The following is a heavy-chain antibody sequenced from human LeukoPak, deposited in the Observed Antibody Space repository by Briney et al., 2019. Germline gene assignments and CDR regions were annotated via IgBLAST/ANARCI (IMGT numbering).Heavy chain of an antibody. V-gene: IGHV3-49*04. CDR3: TRGATVTRGYFDY. D-gene: IGHD4-17*01. J-gene: IGHJ4*02. Sequence: GGSLRLSCAASRFTFSSYSMNWVRQAPGKGLEWVGFIRSKAYGGTTEYAASVKGRFTISRDDSRSIAYLQMNSLKTEDTAVYYCTRGATVTRGYFDYWGQGTLVTVSS. CDR2: IRSKAYGGTT. CDR1: RFTFSSYS.